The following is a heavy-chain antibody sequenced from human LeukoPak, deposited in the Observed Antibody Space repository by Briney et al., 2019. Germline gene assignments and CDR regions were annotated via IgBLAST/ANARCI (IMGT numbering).Heavy chain of an antibody. CDR3: ARVGYGSGVPHYFDY. Sequence: SETLSLTCTVSGGSISSYYWSWIRQPPGKGLEWIGYIYYSGSTNYNPSLKSRVTISVDTSKNQFSLKLSSVTAADTAVYYCARVGYGSGVPHYFDYWGQGTLVTVPS. J-gene: IGHJ4*02. CDR1: GGSISSYY. V-gene: IGHV4-59*01. D-gene: IGHD3-10*01. CDR2: IYYSGST.